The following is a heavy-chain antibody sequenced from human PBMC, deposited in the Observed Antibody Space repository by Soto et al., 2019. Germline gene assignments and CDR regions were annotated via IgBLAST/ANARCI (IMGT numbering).Heavy chain of an antibody. V-gene: IGHV3-23*01. Sequence: GGSLRLSCAASGFTFSSYAMGWVRQGPGKGLEWVAVVSIGGSTHYADSVRGRFTISRHNSKNTLSLQMNSMAAEDTAVYFCAKRRGAGGHFDYWGQGALVTVSS. CDR3: AKRRGAGGHFDY. D-gene: IGHD2-15*01. CDR2: VSIGGST. CDR1: GFTFSSYA. J-gene: IGHJ4*02.